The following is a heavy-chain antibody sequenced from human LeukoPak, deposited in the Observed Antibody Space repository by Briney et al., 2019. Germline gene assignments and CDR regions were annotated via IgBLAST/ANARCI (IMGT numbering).Heavy chain of an antibody. Sequence: GGSLRLSCAASGFTFSDYYMSWVRQAPGKGLEWVSVIYSGGSTYYADSVKGRFTISRDNSKNTLYLQMNSLRAEDTAVYYCAKDGLIVVVPAAITYWGQGTLVTVSS. CDR1: GFTFSDYY. D-gene: IGHD2-2*01. CDR2: IYSGGST. CDR3: AKDGLIVVVPAAITY. J-gene: IGHJ4*02. V-gene: IGHV3-66*01.